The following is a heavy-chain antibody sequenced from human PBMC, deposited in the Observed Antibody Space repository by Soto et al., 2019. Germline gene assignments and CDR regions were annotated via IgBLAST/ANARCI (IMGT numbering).Heavy chain of an antibody. CDR3: ASEGYCTNGVCYVDY. J-gene: IGHJ4*02. CDR1: GFTFSSYG. CDR2: IWYDGSNK. D-gene: IGHD2-8*01. Sequence: GGSLRLSCAASGFTFSSYGMHWVRQAPGKGLEWVAVIWYDGSNKYYADSVKGRFTISRDNSKNTLYLQMNSLRAEDTAVYYCASEGYCTNGVCYVDYWGQGTLVTVSS. V-gene: IGHV3-33*01.